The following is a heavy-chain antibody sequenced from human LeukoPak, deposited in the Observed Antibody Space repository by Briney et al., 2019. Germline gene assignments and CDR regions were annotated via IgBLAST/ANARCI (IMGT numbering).Heavy chain of an antibody. CDR1: GGSISSGGHS. J-gene: IGHJ4*02. CDR3: AGSYAFDY. V-gene: IGHV4-30-2*01. D-gene: IGHD3-16*01. Sequence: SETLSLTCAVSGGSISSGGHSWSWIRQPPGKGLEWIGYIYHSGSGSTYYNPSLKSRVTISIDKSKNQFSLKLNSVTAADTAVYYCAGSYAFDYWGQGTLVTVSS. CDR2: IYHSGSGST.